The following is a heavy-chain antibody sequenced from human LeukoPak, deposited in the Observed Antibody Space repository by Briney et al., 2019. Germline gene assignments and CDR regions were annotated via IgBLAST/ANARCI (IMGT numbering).Heavy chain of an antibody. CDR2: IQYDGSNK. V-gene: IGHV3-30*02. CDR3: AKTWGFGKIDY. D-gene: IGHD3-16*01. CDR1: GFIFSSHG. Sequence: PGGSLRLSCEASGFIFSSHGMHWVRQAPGKGLEGVAFIQYDGSNKYYADSVKGRFTISRDNSNSTLFLQMNSLRPEDTALYYCAKTWGFGKIDYWGQGVLVTVSS. J-gene: IGHJ4*02.